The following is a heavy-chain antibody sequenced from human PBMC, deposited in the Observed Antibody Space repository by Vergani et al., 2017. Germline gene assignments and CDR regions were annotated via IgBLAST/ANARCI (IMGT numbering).Heavy chain of an antibody. CDR2: ISSSSAYL. CDR1: GFTFKNNT. CDR3: ASRVSANGGLDT. J-gene: IGHJ5*02. D-gene: IGHD2-15*01. V-gene: IGHV3-21*02. Sequence: VQLVESGGGLVKPGGSQRLSCEGSGFTFKNNTMTWVRQAPGKGLEWVSSISSSSAYLHYADSVKGRFTISRDNAKKSLFLQMNNLRADDTAVYYCASRVSANGGLDTWGQGTLVTVSS.